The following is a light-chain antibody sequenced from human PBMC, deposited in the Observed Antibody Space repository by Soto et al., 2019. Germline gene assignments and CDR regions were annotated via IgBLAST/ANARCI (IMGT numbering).Light chain of an antibody. CDR1: PSISDF. CDR2: AAS. V-gene: IGKV1-39*01. CDR3: QQSYNTPFT. Sequence: DIQMTQSPSSLSASVGDRVIITCRASPSISDFLNWYQQKPGKAPKLLISAASSLQSGVPSRFSGRGSGTVFPLTISSLQPEDFATYYCQQSYNTPFTFGPGTKVDIK. J-gene: IGKJ3*01.